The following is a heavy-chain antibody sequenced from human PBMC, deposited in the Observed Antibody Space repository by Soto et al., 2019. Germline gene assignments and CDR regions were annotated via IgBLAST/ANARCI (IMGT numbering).Heavy chain of an antibody. J-gene: IGHJ4*02. CDR1: GGTFSSYA. V-gene: IGHV1-69*13. CDR2: IIPIFGTA. CDR3: ASPYSRYCSSTSCYFDY. D-gene: IGHD2-2*01. Sequence: GASVKVSCKASGGTFSSYAISWVRQAPGQGLEWMGGIIPIFGTANYAQKFQGRVTITADESTSTAYMELSSLRSEDTAVYYCASPYSRYCSSTSCYFDYWGQGTLVTVSS.